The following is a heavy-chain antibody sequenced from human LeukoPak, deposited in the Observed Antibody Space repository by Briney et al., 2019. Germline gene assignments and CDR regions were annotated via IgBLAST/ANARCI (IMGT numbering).Heavy chain of an antibody. CDR3: ARDPYDSSGYYYRDYYYGMDV. Sequence: GASVKVSCKASGYTFTSNAMHWVRQAPGQRLEWMGWINGGNGNTKYSQNFQGRVTITRDTSASTAYMELSSLRSEDTAVYYCARDPYDSSGYYYRDYYYGMDVWGQGTTVTVSS. V-gene: IGHV1-3*01. D-gene: IGHD3-22*01. CDR2: INGGNGNT. CDR1: GYTFTSNA. J-gene: IGHJ6*02.